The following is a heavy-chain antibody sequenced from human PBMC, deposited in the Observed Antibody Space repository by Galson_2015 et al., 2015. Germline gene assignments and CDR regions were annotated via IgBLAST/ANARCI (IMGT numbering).Heavy chain of an antibody. V-gene: IGHV3-7*01. CDR3: ARILGSGPDYYSHGMDV. J-gene: IGHJ6*02. CDR2: IKQDGSEK. Sequence: SLRLSCAASGFSFSSFWMSWVRQAPGKGLEWVANIKQDGSEKNYVDSVKGRFTISRDNAKNSLYLQMNSLRAEDTAVYYCARILGSGPDYYSHGMDVWGQGTTVTVSS. CDR1: GFSFSSFW. D-gene: IGHD2-21*01.